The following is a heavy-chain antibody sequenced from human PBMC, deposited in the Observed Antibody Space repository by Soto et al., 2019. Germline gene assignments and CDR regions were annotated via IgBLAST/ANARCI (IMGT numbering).Heavy chain of an antibody. CDR3: TKDRVPDGIYSFDY. D-gene: IGHD2-15*01. J-gene: IGHJ4*02. Sequence: PGESLKISCVASGFTFSSNWMYWVRQAPGKGLVWVSRINSDGSRTTYADSVKGRFTLSKDRSKKTVYLQMNRLRVEDAAVYYCTKDRVPDGIYSFDYWGQGALVTVSS. CDR2: INSDGSRT. V-gene: IGHV3-74*01. CDR1: GFTFSSNW.